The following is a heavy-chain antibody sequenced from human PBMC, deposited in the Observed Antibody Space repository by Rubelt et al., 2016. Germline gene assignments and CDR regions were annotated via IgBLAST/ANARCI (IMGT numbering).Heavy chain of an antibody. V-gene: IGHV3-23*01. J-gene: IGHJ4*02. Sequence: ESGGGLVQPGGSLRLSCAVSGFTFSTYAMSWVRQAPGKGLEWVSSISGSGSNTYYADSVRGRFTISRDNSQNTLYLQMISLRAEDTALYFCAKAPRIAAAAEFFDYWGQGTLVNVSS. CDR2: ISGSGSNT. CDR3: AKAPRIAAAAEFFDY. D-gene: IGHD6-13*01. CDR1: GFTFSTYA.